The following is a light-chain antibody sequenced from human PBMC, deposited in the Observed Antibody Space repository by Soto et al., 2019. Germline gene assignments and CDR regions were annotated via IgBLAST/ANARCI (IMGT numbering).Light chain of an antibody. CDR3: CSYKDPSTYV. J-gene: IGLJ1*01. CDR1: SSDVGSSGL. Sequence: QSALTQPASVSASPGQSITISCSGTSSDVGSSGLVSWYQQHPDKAPKCLIYEGTKRPSGVSDRFSASKSGSTASLTISGLQPEDEADYYCCSYKDPSTYVFGSGTKLTVL. V-gene: IGLV2-23*01. CDR2: EGT.